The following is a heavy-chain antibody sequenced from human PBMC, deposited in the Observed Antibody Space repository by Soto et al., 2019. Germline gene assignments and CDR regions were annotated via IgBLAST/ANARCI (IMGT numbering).Heavy chain of an antibody. CDR1: GFTFSSHW. CDR3: ASGYRYSSSWF. D-gene: IGHD6-13*01. Sequence: EVQLVESGGGLVQPGGSLRLSCAASGFTFSSHWMSWVRQAPGKGLEWVANIKQDGSEKYYVDSVKGRFTISRDNAKNSLYLQMNSLRAEDTAVYYCASGYRYSSSWFWGQGTLVTVSS. J-gene: IGHJ4*02. V-gene: IGHV3-7*01. CDR2: IKQDGSEK.